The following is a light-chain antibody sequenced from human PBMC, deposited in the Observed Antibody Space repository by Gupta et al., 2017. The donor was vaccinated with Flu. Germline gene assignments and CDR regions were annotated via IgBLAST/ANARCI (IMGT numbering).Light chain of an antibody. CDR2: YVS. Sequence: QSALTQPASVSGSPGQSITISCTGTSSDVGASNSVSWYQHHPGKAPKLRSYYVSSRPSGISQRCSCSNSCNTASPITNSLQDEDESDEYWCSPTDSRPPKEIFGAGTTLPVL. J-gene: IGLJ1*01. CDR3: CSPTDSRPPKEI. CDR1: SSDVGASNS. V-gene: IGLV2-14*03.